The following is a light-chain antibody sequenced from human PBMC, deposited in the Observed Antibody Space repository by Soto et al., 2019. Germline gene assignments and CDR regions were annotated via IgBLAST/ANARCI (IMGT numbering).Light chain of an antibody. CDR1: SSNIGAGYD. CDR2: RSN. CDR3: QSYDTSLSGVV. J-gene: IGLJ2*01. V-gene: IGLV1-40*01. Sequence: QSVLTQPPSVSGAPGQRVTMSCTGSSSNIGAGYDVHWYQQLPGTAPQLIIYRSNNRPSGVPDRFSGSKSGTSASLAITGLQAEDEADYYCQSYDTSLSGVVFGGGTKVTVL.